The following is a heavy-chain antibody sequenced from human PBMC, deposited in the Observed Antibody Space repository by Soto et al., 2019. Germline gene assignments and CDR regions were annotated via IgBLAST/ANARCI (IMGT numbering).Heavy chain of an antibody. CDR1: GYSFATYG. CDR3: ARDLGTYKTPFYFDY. V-gene: IGHV1-18*04. Sequence: ASVKVSCKASGYSFATYGVSWVRQAPGQGLEWMAWISPLNGNTDYAQKIQGRVTVTTDTSTTTTYVELRSLRPDDTALYYCARDLGTYKTPFYFDYWGQGSLVTVSS. J-gene: IGHJ4*02. CDR2: ISPLNGNT. D-gene: IGHD7-27*01.